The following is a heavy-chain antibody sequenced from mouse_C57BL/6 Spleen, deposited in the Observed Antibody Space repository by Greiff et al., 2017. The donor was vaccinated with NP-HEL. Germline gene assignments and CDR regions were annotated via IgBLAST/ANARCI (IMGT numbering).Heavy chain of an antibody. CDR1: GYTFTSYW. D-gene: IGHD1-1*01. CDR2: IYPGSGST. J-gene: IGHJ2*01. Sequence: QVQLQQPGAELVKPGASVKMSCKASGYTFTSYWITWVKQRPGQGLEWLGDIYPGSGSTTYNEKFKSKATLTVDTSSSTAYMQLSSLTSEDSAVYYCARHYYYGSSYEEGYYVDYWGQGTTRTVSS. V-gene: IGHV1-55*01. CDR3: ARHYYYGSSYEEGYYVDY.